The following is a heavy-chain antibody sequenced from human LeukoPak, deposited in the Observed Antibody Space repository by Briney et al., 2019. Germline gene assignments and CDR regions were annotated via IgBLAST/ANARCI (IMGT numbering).Heavy chain of an antibody. CDR2: INTDGSST. CDR3: ARATSGYYDY. Sequence: GGSLRLSCAAPGFTFTSYWMPWVRQAPGKGLVWASRINTDGSSTTYPDSVKGRFTISRDNAKNTLYLQMNSLRAEDTAVYYCARATSGYYDYWGQGTLVTVSS. CDR1: GFTFTSYW. V-gene: IGHV3-74*01. J-gene: IGHJ4*02. D-gene: IGHD2-15*01.